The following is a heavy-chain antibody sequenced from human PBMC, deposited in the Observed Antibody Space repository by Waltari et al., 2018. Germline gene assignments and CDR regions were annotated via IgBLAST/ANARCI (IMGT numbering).Heavy chain of an antibody. V-gene: IGHV3-43D*03. Sequence: EVQLVESGGVVVQPGGSLRLSCAASGFTFDVYGMHWVRQAPGKGLDWVSLISSDGGSSYYGDSVKGRFTVSRDNSKNSLYLQMNSLRAEDTALYYCAKDILAYCGGDCYPDHWGQGTLVTVSS. CDR1: GFTFDVYG. CDR3: AKDILAYCGGDCYPDH. D-gene: IGHD2-21*01. CDR2: ISSDGGSS. J-gene: IGHJ4*02.